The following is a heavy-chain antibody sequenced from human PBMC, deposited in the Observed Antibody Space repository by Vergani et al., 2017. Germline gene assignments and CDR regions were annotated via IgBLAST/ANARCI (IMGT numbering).Heavy chain of an antibody. D-gene: IGHD6-19*01. V-gene: IGHV3-53*01. Sequence: EVQLVESGGGLIQPGGSLRLSCAASGFTVSSNYMSWVRQAPGKGLEWVSVIYSGGSTYYADSVKGRFTISRDNSKNTLYLQMNSLRAEDTAGYYCARVMYSSGWYMGYWGQGTRVTVSS. CDR2: IYSGGST. CDR1: GFTVSSNY. J-gene: IGHJ4*02. CDR3: ARVMYSSGWYMGY.